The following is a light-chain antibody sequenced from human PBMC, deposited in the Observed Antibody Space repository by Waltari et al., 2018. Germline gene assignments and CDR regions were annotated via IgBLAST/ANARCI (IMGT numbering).Light chain of an antibody. V-gene: IGKV1-33*01. CDR3: QQYDNLPFT. CDR1: QDISNY. Sequence: DIQMTQSPSSLSASVGDRVTITCKASQDISNYLNWYQQKPGKAPKLLIYDASNLETGVPSRFSGSGSGTDFTFTSSSLQPEDIATYYCQQYDNLPFTFGPGTKVDIK. J-gene: IGKJ3*01. CDR2: DAS.